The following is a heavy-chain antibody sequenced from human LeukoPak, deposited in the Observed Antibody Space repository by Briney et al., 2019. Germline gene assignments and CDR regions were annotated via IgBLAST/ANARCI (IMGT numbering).Heavy chain of an antibody. CDR1: GYSFTSYW. V-gene: IGHV5-51*01. Sequence: HGASLQIFCKGSGYSFTSYWIGWVRQMPGKGLEWMGIIYPGDSDTRYSPSFQGQVTISADKSISTAHLQWSSLKASDTAMYYCARPLIGYSSGWYVDDYWGQGTLVTVSS. CDR2: IYPGDSDT. D-gene: IGHD6-19*01. CDR3: ARPLIGYSSGWYVDDY. J-gene: IGHJ4*02.